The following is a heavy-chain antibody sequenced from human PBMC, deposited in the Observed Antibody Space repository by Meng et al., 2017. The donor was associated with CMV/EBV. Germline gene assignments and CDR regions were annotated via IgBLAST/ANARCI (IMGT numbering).Heavy chain of an antibody. D-gene: IGHD6-13*01. V-gene: IGHV4-39*07. CDR3: ARDGYGALGFDF. CDR1: GGSISSISFY. Sequence: GSLRLSCTVSGGSISSISFYWGWIRQPPGKGLEWIGSIYYRGSTFYNSSLKSRVTMSVDTSKNQFSLKLSSVTAADTAGYYCARDGYGALGFDFWGQGTLVTVSS. J-gene: IGHJ4*02. CDR2: IYYRGST.